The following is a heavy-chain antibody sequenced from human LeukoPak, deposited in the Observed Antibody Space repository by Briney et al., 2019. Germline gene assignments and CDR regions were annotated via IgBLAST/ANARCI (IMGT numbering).Heavy chain of an antibody. J-gene: IGHJ3*02. V-gene: IGHV4-30-2*01. D-gene: IGHD3-3*01. CDR2: IYHSGST. Sequence: SETLSLTCTVSGGSISSGGYYWSWIRQPPGKGLEWIGYIYHSGSTYYNPSLKSRVTISVDRSKNQFSLKLSSVTAADTAVYYCARGGGPYYDFWSGPTPVDAFDIWGQGTMVTVSS. CDR1: GGSISSGGYY. CDR3: ARGGGPYYDFWSGPTPVDAFDI.